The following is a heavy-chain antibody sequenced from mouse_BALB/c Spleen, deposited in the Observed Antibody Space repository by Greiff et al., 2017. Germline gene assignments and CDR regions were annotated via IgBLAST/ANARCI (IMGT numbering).Heavy chain of an antibody. CDR2: ISYSGST. V-gene: IGHV3-8*02. CDR1: GDSITSGY. CDR3: ERGGLFHYFDD. Sequence: EVQLQQSGPSLVKPSQTLSLTCSVTGDSITSGYWNWIRKFPGNKLEYMGYISYSGSTYYNPSLKSRISITRDTSKNQYYLQLKSVTTEDTATYYCERGGLFHYFDDWGQGTTLTVSS. J-gene: IGHJ2*01. D-gene: IGHD1-1*01.